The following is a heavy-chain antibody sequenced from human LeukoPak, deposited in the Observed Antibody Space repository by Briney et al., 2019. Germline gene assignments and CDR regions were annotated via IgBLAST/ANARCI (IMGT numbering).Heavy chain of an antibody. D-gene: IGHD6-13*01. CDR2: TYYRSRWYN. V-gene: IGHV6-1*01. J-gene: IGHJ4*02. CDR1: GDSVSSNSAA. CDR3: ATTAAARTGYFDY. Sequence: SQTLSLTCAISGDSVSSNSAAWHWLRQSPSRGLEWLGRTYYRSRWYNDYALSVQSRITINPDTSKNQFSLQLNSLTPEDTAVYYCATTAAARTGYFDYWGQGTLVTVSS.